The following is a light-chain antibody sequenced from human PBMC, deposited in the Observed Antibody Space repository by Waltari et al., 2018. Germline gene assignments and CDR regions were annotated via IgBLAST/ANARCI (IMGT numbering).Light chain of an antibody. J-gene: IGKJ3*01. V-gene: IGKV2-28*01. CDR2: LAS. Sequence: VVMTQSPLSLSVSPGEPASISCRSSESPHSSGYTYLDWYLQKPGQSPQLLISLASTRASGVPDRFSGSGSDTDFTLKISRVEAEDVGLYYCMQALQRPFTFGPGTKVEIK. CDR1: ESPHSSGYTY. CDR3: MQALQRPFT.